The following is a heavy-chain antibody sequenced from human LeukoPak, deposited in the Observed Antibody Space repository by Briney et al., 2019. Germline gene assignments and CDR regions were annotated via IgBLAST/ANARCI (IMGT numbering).Heavy chain of an antibody. Sequence: SGPTLVNPTQTLTLTCTFSGFSLSTSGVGVGWIRQPPGKALEWLALIYWNDDKRYSPSLKSRLTNTKDTSKNQVVLTMTNMDPVDTATYYCAHLLPYDFWSGYYTNWFDPWGQGTLVTVSS. J-gene: IGHJ5*02. CDR1: GFSLSTSGVG. V-gene: IGHV2-5*01. CDR2: IYWNDDK. CDR3: AHLLPYDFWSGYYTNWFDP. D-gene: IGHD3-3*01.